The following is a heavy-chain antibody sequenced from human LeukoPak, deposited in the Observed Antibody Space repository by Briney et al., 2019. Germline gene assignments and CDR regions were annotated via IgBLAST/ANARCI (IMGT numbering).Heavy chain of an antibody. V-gene: IGHV4-31*03. CDR1: GGSINNGGYY. D-gene: IGHD4-11*01. Sequence: PSETLSLTCTVSGGSINNGGYYWSWIRQHPGKGLEWIGYIYYSGSSYYNPSLRSRVTISVDTSKNHFSLKLSSVTAADTAVYYCARDKAVTTELTQYFQHWGQGTLVTVSS. J-gene: IGHJ1*01. CDR3: ARDKAVTTELTQYFQH. CDR2: IYYSGSS.